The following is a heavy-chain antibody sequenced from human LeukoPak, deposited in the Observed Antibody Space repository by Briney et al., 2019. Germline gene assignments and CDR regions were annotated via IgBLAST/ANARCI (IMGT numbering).Heavy chain of an antibody. J-gene: IGHJ4*02. V-gene: IGHV3-23*01. CDR3: AKRPLRITIFGVVPPDY. Sequence: GGSLRLSCAASGFTFSSYAMSWVRQAPGKGLEWVSAISGSGGSTYYADSVKGRFTISRDNSKNTLYLQINSLRAEDTAVYYCAKRPLRITIFGVVPPDYWGQGALVTISS. CDR1: GFTFSSYA. CDR2: ISGSGGST. D-gene: IGHD3-3*01.